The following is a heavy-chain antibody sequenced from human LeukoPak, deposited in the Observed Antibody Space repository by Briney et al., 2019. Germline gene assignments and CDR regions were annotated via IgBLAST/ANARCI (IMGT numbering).Heavy chain of an antibody. CDR3: ARGGGCDSYDCPSDAFDI. D-gene: IGHD3-3*01. CDR1: GGSISSGSYY. Sequence: SETLSLTCTVSGGSISSGSYYWSWIRQPAGKGLEWIGRIYTSGSTNYNPSLKSRVTISVDTSKNQFSLKLSSVTAADTAVYYCARGGGCDSYDCPSDAFDIWGQGTMVTVSS. CDR2: IYTSGST. J-gene: IGHJ3*02. V-gene: IGHV4-61*02.